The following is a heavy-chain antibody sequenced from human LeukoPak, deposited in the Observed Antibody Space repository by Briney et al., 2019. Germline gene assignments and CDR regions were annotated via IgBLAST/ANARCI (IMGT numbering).Heavy chain of an antibody. J-gene: IGHJ3*02. Sequence: ASVKVSCKASGGTFSSYAISWVRQAPGQGLEWMGGIIPIFGTANYAQKFQGRVTITADESTSTAYMELSSLRSEDTAVYYCARDRYYDSSGYYYLVHAFDIWGQGTMVTVSS. CDR2: IIPIFGTA. D-gene: IGHD3-22*01. CDR3: ARDRYYDSSGYYYLVHAFDI. CDR1: GGTFSSYA. V-gene: IGHV1-69*13.